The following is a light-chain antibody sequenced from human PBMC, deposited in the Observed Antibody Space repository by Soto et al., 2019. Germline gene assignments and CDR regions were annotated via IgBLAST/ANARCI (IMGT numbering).Light chain of an antibody. CDR1: QSVTSSY. Sequence: EIVLTQSPDTLSLSPGERATLSCRASQSVTSSYLAWYQHKPGQPPRLLIYGASLGATGIPDRFSGSASGTDVSLTISRLEPEDFAVYYCQQHGFSPRTFGPGTRVEIK. CDR2: GAS. CDR3: QQHGFSPRT. V-gene: IGKV3-20*01. J-gene: IGKJ1*01.